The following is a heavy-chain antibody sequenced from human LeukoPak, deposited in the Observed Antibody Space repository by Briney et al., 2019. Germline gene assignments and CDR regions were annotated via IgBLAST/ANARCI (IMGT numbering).Heavy chain of an antibody. Sequence: ASVKVSCKASGYTFTNYYMHWVRQAPGQGLEWMGIINPSGGGTSYAQKFQGRVTMTRDTSISTAYMELSRLRSDDTAVYYCARDLRWLQLYYFDYWGQGTLVTVSS. CDR3: ARDLRWLQLYYFDY. CDR2: INPSGGGT. D-gene: IGHD5-24*01. J-gene: IGHJ4*02. CDR1: GYTFTNYY. V-gene: IGHV1-46*01.